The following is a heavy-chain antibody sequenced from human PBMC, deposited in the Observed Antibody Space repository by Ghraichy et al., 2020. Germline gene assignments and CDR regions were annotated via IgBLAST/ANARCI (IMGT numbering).Heavy chain of an antibody. J-gene: IGHJ6*02. CDR3: ARDFSISSAVIVFGMDV. CDR1: GFTFSSYA. Sequence: GESLNISCAASGFTFSSYAMHWVRQAPGKGLEYVSGISSNGGSTYYANSVKGRFTISRDNSKNTLYLQMGSLRAEDMAVYYCARDFSISSAVIVFGMDVWGQGTTVTVSS. CDR2: ISSNGGST. V-gene: IGHV3-64*01. D-gene: IGHD6-6*01.